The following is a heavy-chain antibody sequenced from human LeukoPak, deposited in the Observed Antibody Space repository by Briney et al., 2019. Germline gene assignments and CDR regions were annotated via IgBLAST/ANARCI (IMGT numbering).Heavy chain of an antibody. CDR3: ARHYYGSGSPLGY. D-gene: IGHD3-10*01. Sequence: GGSLRLSCAASGFTFNFYWMHWVRQAPGKGLLWVSRINSDGSSTGYADSVKGRFTISRDNAKNTLYLQMNSLRAEDTAVYYCARHYYGSGSPLGYWGQGTLVTVSS. CDR2: INSDGSST. J-gene: IGHJ4*02. CDR1: GFTFNFYW. V-gene: IGHV3-74*01.